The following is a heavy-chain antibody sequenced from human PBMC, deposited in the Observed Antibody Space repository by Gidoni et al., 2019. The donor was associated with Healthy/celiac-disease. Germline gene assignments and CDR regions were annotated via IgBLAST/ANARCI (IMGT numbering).Heavy chain of an antibody. Sequence: LQLPESGPGLAKPSETRSLTCTLSRGPISRSSYYWGWIRQPPGKGLEWIGSIYYSGSTYYNPSLKSRVTIAVDTSKNQFSLKLSSVTAADTAVYYCARPVRYLGSYLWHAFDIWGQGTMVTVSS. J-gene: IGHJ3*02. V-gene: IGHV4-39*01. D-gene: IGHD1-26*01. CDR2: IYYSGST. CDR1: RGPISRSSYY. CDR3: ARPVRYLGSYLWHAFDI.